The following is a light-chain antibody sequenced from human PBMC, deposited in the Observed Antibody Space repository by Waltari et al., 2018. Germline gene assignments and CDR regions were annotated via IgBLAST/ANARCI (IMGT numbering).Light chain of an antibody. Sequence: IVMTQSPATLSVSPGERATLSCRDSQSISTNLAWFQEKPGQAPRLLIYGASTRATGVPARFSGSGSGTYFTLVISSLQSEDFAVYYCQQYDKWLRYSFGQGTKLEIK. V-gene: IGKV3-15*01. CDR1: QSISTN. CDR2: GAS. CDR3: QQYDKWLRYS. J-gene: IGKJ2*01.